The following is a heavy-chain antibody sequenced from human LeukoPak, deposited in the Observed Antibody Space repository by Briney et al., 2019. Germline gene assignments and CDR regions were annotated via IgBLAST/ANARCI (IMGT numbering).Heavy chain of an antibody. Sequence: GGPLRLSCAASGFTFSSYAMSWVRQAPGKGLEWVSAISGSGGSTYYADSVKGRFTISRDNSKNTLYLQMNSLRAEDTAVYYCAKDLTDCSGGSCYSPDYWGQGTLVTVSS. D-gene: IGHD2-15*01. CDR1: GFTFSSYA. J-gene: IGHJ4*02. CDR3: AKDLTDCSGGSCYSPDY. CDR2: ISGSGGST. V-gene: IGHV3-23*01.